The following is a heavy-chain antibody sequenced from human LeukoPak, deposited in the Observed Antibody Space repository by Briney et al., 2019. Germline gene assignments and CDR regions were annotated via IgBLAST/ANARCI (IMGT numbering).Heavy chain of an antibody. J-gene: IGHJ4*02. CDR2: IGTAGDT. V-gene: IGHV3-13*01. CDR1: GFTFSSYD. CDR3: ARRARYSSTWYSLYYFDY. Sequence: PGGSLRLSCAASGFTFSSYDMHWVRPATGKGLEWVSAIGTAGDTYYPGSVKGRFTISRENAKNSLYLQMNSLRAGDTAVYYCARRARYSSTWYSLYYFDYWGQGTLVTVSS. D-gene: IGHD6-13*01.